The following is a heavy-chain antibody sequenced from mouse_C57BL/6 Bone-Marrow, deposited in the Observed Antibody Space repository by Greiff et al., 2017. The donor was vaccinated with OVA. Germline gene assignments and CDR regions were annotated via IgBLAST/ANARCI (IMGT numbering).Heavy chain of an antibody. CDR2: IYPGNSDT. J-gene: IGHJ2*01. V-gene: IGHV1-5*01. CDR1: GYTFTSYW. CDR3: TRLYGSSFNYFDY. D-gene: IGHD1-1*01. Sequence: VQLQQSGTVLVRPGASVKMSCKTSGYTFTSYWMHWVKQRPGQGLEWIGAIYPGNSDTSYNQKFKGKAKLTAVTSASTAYMELSILTNEYSAVYYCTRLYGSSFNYFDYWGQGTTLTVSS.